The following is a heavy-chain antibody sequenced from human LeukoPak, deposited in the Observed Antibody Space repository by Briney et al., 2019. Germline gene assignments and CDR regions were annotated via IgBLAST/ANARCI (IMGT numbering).Heavy chain of an antibody. Sequence: PGGSLRLSCAASGFTFSSYAMTWVRQAPGRGLEWVSVISGSGNSTYYIDSVKGRFTISRDNSKNTLYLQMNSLRAEDTAVYYCAKGRRFLEWSLYYFDYWGQGTLVTVSS. CDR3: AKGRRFLEWSLYYFDY. V-gene: IGHV3-23*01. CDR2: ISGSGNST. J-gene: IGHJ4*02. D-gene: IGHD3-3*01. CDR1: GFTFSSYA.